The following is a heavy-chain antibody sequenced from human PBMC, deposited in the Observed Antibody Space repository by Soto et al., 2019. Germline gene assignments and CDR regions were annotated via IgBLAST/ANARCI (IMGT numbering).Heavy chain of an antibody. V-gene: IGHV4-39*02. CDR2: IYYRGST. CDR3: APVGFGESQP. J-gene: IGHJ1*01. Sequence: QLQLQESGPGLVKPSETLSLTCTVSGGSISSSSYYWGWIRQPPGKGLEWIGSIYYRGSTYYNPSPKSRVSISVVTSKNHFSLTLSSVTAADPAVYYCAPVGFGESQPWGQGTLVTVSS. CDR1: GGSISSSSYY. D-gene: IGHD3-10*01.